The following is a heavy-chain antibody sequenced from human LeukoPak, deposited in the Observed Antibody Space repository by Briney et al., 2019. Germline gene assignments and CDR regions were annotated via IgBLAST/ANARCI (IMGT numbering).Heavy chain of an antibody. CDR3: ARQSDSSSWRRFDY. J-gene: IGHJ4*02. CDR2: IYYSGST. V-gene: IGHV4-39*01. CDR1: GGSISSSSYY. Sequence: PSETLSLTCTVSGGSISSSSYYWGWIRQPPGKGLEWIGSIYYSGSTYYNLSLKSRVTISVDTSKNQFSLKLSSVTAADTAVYYCARQSDSSSWRRFDYWGQGTLVTVSS. D-gene: IGHD6-13*01.